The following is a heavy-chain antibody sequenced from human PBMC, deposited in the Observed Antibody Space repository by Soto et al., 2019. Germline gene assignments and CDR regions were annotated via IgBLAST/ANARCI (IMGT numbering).Heavy chain of an antibody. J-gene: IGHJ5*02. D-gene: IGHD5-12*01. CDR1: GFTFTTYG. Sequence: PGGSLRLSCAASGFTFTTYGMSWVRQTQGKGLEWVAVISYDGSNKYYADSVKGRFTISRDNSKNTLYLQMNSLRAEDTAVYYCACIPSGYDYQAFGXFAPWGQGTLVTGSS. CDR3: ACIPSGYDYQAFGXFAP. V-gene: IGHV3-30*01. CDR2: ISYDGSNK.